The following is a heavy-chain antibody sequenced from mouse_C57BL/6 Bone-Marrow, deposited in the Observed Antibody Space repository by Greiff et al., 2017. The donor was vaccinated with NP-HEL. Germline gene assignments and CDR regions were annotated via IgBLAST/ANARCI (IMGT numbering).Heavy chain of an antibody. J-gene: IGHJ3*01. CDR1: GYAFSSYW. D-gene: IGHD1-1*01. CDR2: IYPGDGDT. Sequence: QVQLQQSGAELVKPGASVKISCKASGYAFSSYWMNWVKQRPGKGLEWIGQIYPGDGDTNYNGKFKGKATLTADKSSSTAYMQLSSLTSEDSAVYFCARGGYYGSITFAYWGQGTLVTVSA. V-gene: IGHV1-80*01. CDR3: ARGGYYGSITFAY.